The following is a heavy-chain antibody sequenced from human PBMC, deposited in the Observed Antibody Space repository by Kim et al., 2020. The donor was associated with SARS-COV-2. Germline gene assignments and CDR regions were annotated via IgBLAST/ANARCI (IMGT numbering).Heavy chain of an antibody. D-gene: IGHD3-9*01. V-gene: IGHV4-39*01. Sequence: PSLKSRVTISVDTAKNQFSLKLSSVTAADTAVYYCARAFDWLSPFNWFDPWGQGTLVTVSS. J-gene: IGHJ5*02. CDR3: ARAFDWLSPFNWFDP.